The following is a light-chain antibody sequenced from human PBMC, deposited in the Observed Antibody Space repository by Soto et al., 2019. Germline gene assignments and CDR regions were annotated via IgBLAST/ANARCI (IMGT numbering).Light chain of an antibody. J-gene: IGKJ1*01. Sequence: DIQMTQSASTLSGTVGDRVTNTCRASQTISSWLAWYQQKPGKAPKLLIYKASTLKSGVPSRFSGSGSGTEFTLTISSLQPDDFATYYCQHYNSYSEAFGQGTKVDIK. V-gene: IGKV1-5*03. CDR3: QHYNSYSEA. CDR2: KAS. CDR1: QTISSW.